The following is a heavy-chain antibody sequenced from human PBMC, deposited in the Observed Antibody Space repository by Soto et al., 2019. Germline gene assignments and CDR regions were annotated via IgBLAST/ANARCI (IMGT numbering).Heavy chain of an antibody. V-gene: IGHV3-30-3*01. CDR1: GFTFSSYA. CDR2: ISYDGSNK. D-gene: IGHD5-18*01. Sequence: SLRLSCAASGFTFSSYAMHWVRQAPGKGLAWVAVISYDGSNKFYADSVKGRFTISRDNSKNTLYLQMNSLRAEDTAVYYCARDPLWGTAMVLWYFDLWGRGTLVTVSS. CDR3: ARDPLWGTAMVLWYFDL. J-gene: IGHJ2*01.